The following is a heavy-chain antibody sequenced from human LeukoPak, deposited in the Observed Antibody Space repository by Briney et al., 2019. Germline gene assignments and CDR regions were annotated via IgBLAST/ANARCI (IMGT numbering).Heavy chain of an antibody. V-gene: IGHV4-59*01. CDR2: IYFSGGT. Sequence: SETLSLTCTVPGGSISSYYWSWIRQPPGKGLEWIGYIYFSGGTNYNPSLKSRVTISVDTSRNQFSLQLSSVTAADTAVYYCARTSHPHGSSWLFDYWGQGTLVTVSS. D-gene: IGHD6-13*01. CDR3: ARTSHPHGSSWLFDY. J-gene: IGHJ4*02. CDR1: GGSISSYY.